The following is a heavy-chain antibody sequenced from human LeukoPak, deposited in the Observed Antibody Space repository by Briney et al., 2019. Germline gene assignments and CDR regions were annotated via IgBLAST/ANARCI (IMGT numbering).Heavy chain of an antibody. J-gene: IGHJ6*02. CDR2: INPSGGST. CDR1: GYTFTSYY. CDR3: ARDLLAQQLVPYGMDV. V-gene: IGHV1-46*01. Sequence: GASVTVSCTASGYTFTSYYMHWVRQAPGQGLEWMGIINPSGGSTSYAQKFQGRVTMTRDTSTSTVYMELSSLRSEDTAVYYCARDLLAQQLVPYGMDVWGQGTTVTVSS. D-gene: IGHD6-13*01.